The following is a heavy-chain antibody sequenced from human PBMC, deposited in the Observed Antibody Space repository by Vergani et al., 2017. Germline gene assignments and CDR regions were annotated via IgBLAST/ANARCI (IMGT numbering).Heavy chain of an antibody. CDR1: GFRVTTYY. Sequence: VELLESGGGLAQPGGSLRVSCSASGFRVTTYYMSWVRQAPGKGLEWVANIKEDGTEKYYLDSVKGRFTISRDIAENSIYLEMNSLRVEDTAVYYCAREGVPRCCIVGAPDVWGQGTQVTVSS. J-gene: IGHJ4*02. CDR2: IKEDGTEK. V-gene: IGHV3-7*01. CDR3: AREGVPRCCIVGAPDV. D-gene: IGHD1-26*01.